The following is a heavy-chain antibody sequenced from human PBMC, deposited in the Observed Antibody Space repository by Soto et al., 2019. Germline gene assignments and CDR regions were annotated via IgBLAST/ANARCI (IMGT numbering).Heavy chain of an antibody. CDR2: ISYDGSNQ. CDR3: ARRTGTAPRFDY. Sequence: QVQLVESGGGVVQPGRSLRLSCSASGFTFSGFEMYWVRQAPGKGLDWVSFISYDGSNQYYAGSVKGRFTVSRDNSKNTLFLLMNSLRPEDTAVYFCARRTGTAPRFDYWGQGTLVTVSS. D-gene: IGHD1-7*01. J-gene: IGHJ4*02. CDR1: GFTFSGFE. V-gene: IGHV3-30-3*01.